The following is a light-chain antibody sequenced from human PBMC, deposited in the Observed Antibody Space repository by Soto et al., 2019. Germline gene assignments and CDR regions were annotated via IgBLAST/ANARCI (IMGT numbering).Light chain of an antibody. CDR1: SSNTGRNA. CDR2: TSD. V-gene: IGLV1-44*01. CDR3: ASWDDSLSGYV. J-gene: IGLJ1*01. Sequence: SVLTQPPSTSGTPGQRVTISCSGSSSNTGRNAVNWYQQLPGTAPKLLIYTSDQRPSGVPDRFSGSQSGTSASLAISGLQSEDEADYYCASWDDSLSGYVFGTGTKVTVL.